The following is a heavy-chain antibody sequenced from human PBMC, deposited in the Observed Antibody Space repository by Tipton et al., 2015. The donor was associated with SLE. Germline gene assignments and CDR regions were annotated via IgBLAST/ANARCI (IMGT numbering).Heavy chain of an antibody. CDR1: GGSISSYY. J-gene: IGHJ3*02. CDR2: IYYSGST. CDR3: ARGFSSGWYLSAFDI. V-gene: IGHV4-59*01. Sequence: LRLSCTVSGGSISSYYWSWIRQPPGKGLEWIGYIYYSGSTNYNPSLKSRVTISVDTSKNQFSLKLSSVTAADTAVYYCARGFSSGWYLSAFDIWGQGTMVTVSS. D-gene: IGHD6-19*01.